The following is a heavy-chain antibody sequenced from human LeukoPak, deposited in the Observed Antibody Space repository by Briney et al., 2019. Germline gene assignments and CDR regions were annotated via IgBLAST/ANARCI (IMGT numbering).Heavy chain of an antibody. CDR2: IYSDGTI. CDR3: ARSDGYGLVGI. D-gene: IGHD3-10*01. V-gene: IGHV4-4*07. Sequence: SETLSLTCTVSGGSISRYYWSWIRQPAGKGLEWIGRIYSDGTITYNPSLQSRLTMSIDTSKNQFSLKLSFVTAADTAVYYCARSDGYGLVGIWGQGTMVTVSS. J-gene: IGHJ3*02. CDR1: GGSISRYY.